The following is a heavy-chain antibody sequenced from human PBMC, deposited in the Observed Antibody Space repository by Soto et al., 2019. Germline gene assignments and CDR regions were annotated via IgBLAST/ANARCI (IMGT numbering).Heavy chain of an antibody. J-gene: IGHJ5*02. D-gene: IGHD3-10*01. Sequence: QVQLQESGPGLVKPSQTLSLTCTVSGGSISSGGYYWSWIRQHPGKGLEWIGYIYYSGSTYYNPSLKGRVTISVNTSKNQSSLKLSSVTAADTAVYYCARELWFGASSTFDPWGQGTLVTVSS. CDR1: GGSISSGGYY. CDR2: IYYSGST. CDR3: ARELWFGASSTFDP. V-gene: IGHV4-31*03.